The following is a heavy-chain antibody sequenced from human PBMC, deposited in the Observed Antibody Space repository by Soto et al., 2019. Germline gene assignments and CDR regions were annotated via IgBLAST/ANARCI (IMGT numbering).Heavy chain of an antibody. CDR3: ARVQMATMYFDY. V-gene: IGHV4-59*01. J-gene: IGHJ4*02. CDR2: IYYSGTH. Sequence: QVQLRESGPGLVKPSETLSLTCSVSGGSINNYYWSWVRQPPGKGLEWIGYIYYSGTHNYNPSLESRLTISVDTSKNQFSLRLSSVTAADTAVYYCARVQMATMYFDYWGQGTLVTVSS. CDR1: GGSINNYY. D-gene: IGHD5-12*01.